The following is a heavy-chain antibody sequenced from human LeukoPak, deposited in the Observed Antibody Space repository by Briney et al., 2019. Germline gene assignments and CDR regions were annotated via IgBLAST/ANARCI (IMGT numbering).Heavy chain of an antibody. Sequence: SETLSLTCTVSGGSISSGSYYWSWIRQPAGKGLGWIGRIFTSGSTNYNPSLKSRVTISVDTSKNQFSLKLSSVTAADTAVYYCARDLRYFDWSTTYYYYYMDVWGKGTTVTVSS. J-gene: IGHJ6*03. V-gene: IGHV4-61*02. CDR2: IFTSGST. CDR1: GGSISSGSYY. CDR3: ARDLRYFDWSTTYYYYYMDV. D-gene: IGHD3-9*01.